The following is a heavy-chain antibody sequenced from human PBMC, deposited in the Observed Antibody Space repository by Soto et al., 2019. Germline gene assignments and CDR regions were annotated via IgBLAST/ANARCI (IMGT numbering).Heavy chain of an antibody. V-gene: IGHV3-23*01. CDR1: GFTFSSYA. Sequence: PGGSLRLSCAASGFTFSSYAMSWVRQVAGKGLEWVSAISGSGGSTYYADSVKGGFTISRDNSQNTLFLQMDSLTAEDTAVYYCAKGGVGATGRYYYGMDFWGQGTTVTDSS. D-gene: IGHD1-26*01. CDR3: AKGGVGATGRYYYGMDF. J-gene: IGHJ6*02. CDR2: ISGSGGST.